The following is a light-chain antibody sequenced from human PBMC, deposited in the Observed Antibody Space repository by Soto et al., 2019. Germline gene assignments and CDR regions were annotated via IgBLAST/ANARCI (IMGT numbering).Light chain of an antibody. J-gene: IGKJ4*01. CDR1: QSSSGRY. Sequence: ETVLTQSPGTLSLSPGERASLSCRASQSSSGRYLAWYQQKPGQAPRLLIYDASSRATGIPDRFSGSGSGTDFILTISRMELEDFAVYYCQQYGSSPLTFGGGTKVEIK. CDR2: DAS. V-gene: IGKV3-20*01. CDR3: QQYGSSPLT.